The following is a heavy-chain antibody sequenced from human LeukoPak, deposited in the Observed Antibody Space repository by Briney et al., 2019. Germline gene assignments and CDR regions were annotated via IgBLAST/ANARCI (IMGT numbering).Heavy chain of an antibody. CDR3: AKESELLCGGWFDP. Sequence: GGSLRLSCAASGFTFSSYAMSWVRQAPGKGLGWVSVVSGSGGSTYYADSVKGRFTISRDNSKDTLYLQMNSLKADDTAVYYCAKESELLCGGWFDPWGQGTLVTVSS. D-gene: IGHD4-23*01. J-gene: IGHJ5*02. CDR1: GFTFSSYA. V-gene: IGHV3-23*01. CDR2: VSGSGGST.